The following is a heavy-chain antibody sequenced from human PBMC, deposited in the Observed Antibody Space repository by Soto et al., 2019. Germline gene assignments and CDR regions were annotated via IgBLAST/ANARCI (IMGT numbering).Heavy chain of an antibody. CDR2: IVVGSGNT. CDR3: ATDKGDSYGYGNY. CDR1: GFTFTNSA. J-gene: IGHJ4*02. D-gene: IGHD5-18*01. Sequence: QMRLVQSGPEVKKPGTSVKVSCKASGFTFTNSAVQWVRQARGQRLEWIGWIVVGSGNTNYAQKFQERVTITRDMSTTTAYMELSSLRSEDTAVYYCATDKGDSYGYGNYWGQGTLVTVSS. V-gene: IGHV1-58*01.